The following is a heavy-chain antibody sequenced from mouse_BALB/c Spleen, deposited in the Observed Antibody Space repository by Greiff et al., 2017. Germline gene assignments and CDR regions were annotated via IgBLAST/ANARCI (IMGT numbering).Heavy chain of an antibody. V-gene: IGHV1-7*01. J-gene: IGHJ3*01. CDR2: INPSTGYT. D-gene: IGHD2-4*01. CDR3: AREGYDYDGFAY. Sequence: VKLMESGAELAKPGASVKMSCKASGYTFTSYWMHWVKQRPGQGLEWIGYINPSTGYTEYNQKFKDKATLTADKSSSTAYMQLSSLTSEDSAVYYCAREGYDYDGFAYWGQGTLVTVSA. CDR1: GYTFTSYW.